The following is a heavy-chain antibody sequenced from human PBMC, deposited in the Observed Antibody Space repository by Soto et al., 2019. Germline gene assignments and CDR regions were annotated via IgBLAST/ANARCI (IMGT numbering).Heavy chain of an antibody. CDR2: ISYDGNNK. CDR1: GFTFSSYA. Sequence: QVQLVESGGGVVKPGRSLRLSCAASGFTFSSYAMHWVRQAPGKGLEWVAVISYDGNNKYYADSVKGRFTISRDNSKNTLYLQMNSLRAEDTAGYYCASLVGATTLYGFDYWGQGTLGTVSS. V-gene: IGHV3-30-3*01. D-gene: IGHD1-26*01. J-gene: IGHJ4*02. CDR3: ASLVGATTLYGFDY.